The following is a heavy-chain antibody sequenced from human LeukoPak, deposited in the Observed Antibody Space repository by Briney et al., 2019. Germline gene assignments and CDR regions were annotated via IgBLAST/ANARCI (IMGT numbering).Heavy chain of an antibody. V-gene: IGHV7-4-1*02. CDR1: GYTFTSYA. CDR3: ARAERVMYSSSWNEFDY. Sequence: ASVKVSCKASGYTFTSYAMNWVRQAPGQGLEWMRWINTNTGNPTYAQGFTGRFVFSLDTSVSTAYLQISSLKAEDTAVYYCARAERVMYSSSWNEFDYWGQGTLVTVSS. D-gene: IGHD6-13*01. CDR2: INTNTGNP. J-gene: IGHJ4*02.